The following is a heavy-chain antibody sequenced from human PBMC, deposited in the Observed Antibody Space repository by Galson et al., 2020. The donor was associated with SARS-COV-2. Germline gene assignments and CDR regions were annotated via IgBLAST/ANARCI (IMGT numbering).Heavy chain of an antibody. J-gene: IGHJ6*02. CDR2: ISAYNGNT. D-gene: IGHD3-22*01. Sequence: ASVKVSCKASGYTFTSYGISWVRQAPGQGLEWMGWISAYNGNTNYAQKLQGRVTMTTDTSTSTAYMELRSLRSDDTAVYYCAREMVIYYYSSGSPRGSYYGMDGWGQGTTVTVPS. CDR1: GYTFTSYG. CDR3: AREMVIYYYSSGSPRGSYYGMDG. V-gene: IGHV1-18*01.